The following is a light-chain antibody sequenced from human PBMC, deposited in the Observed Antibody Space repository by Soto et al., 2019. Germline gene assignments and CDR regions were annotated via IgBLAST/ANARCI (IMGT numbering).Light chain of an antibody. CDR1: QSISSW. CDR3: QQHNSYPFT. Sequence: DIPMTQSPSTLSASVGDRVTITCRTSQSISSWLAWYQQKPGKAPKLLIYKASSLQSGVPSRFSGSESGTEFTLTISSLQPDDFATYYCQQHNSYPFTFGPGTKLDIK. V-gene: IGKV1-5*03. J-gene: IGKJ3*01. CDR2: KAS.